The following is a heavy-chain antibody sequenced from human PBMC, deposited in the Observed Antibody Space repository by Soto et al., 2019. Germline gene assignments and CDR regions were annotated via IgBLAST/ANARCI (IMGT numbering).Heavy chain of an antibody. CDR3: ASASTASVARGYTWFDP. Sequence: ASVKVSCKASGYTFSSYTMSWVRQAPGQRLEWMGRIIAILGIANYSQKFQGRVTITADKSTSTAYMELSSLRSEDTAVYYCASASTASVARGYTWFDPWGQGTLVTVSS. CDR1: GYTFSSYT. J-gene: IGHJ5*02. D-gene: IGHD2-15*01. V-gene: IGHV1-69*02. CDR2: IIAILGIA.